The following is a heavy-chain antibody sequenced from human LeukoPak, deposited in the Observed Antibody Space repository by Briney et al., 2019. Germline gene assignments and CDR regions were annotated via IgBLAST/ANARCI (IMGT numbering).Heavy chain of an antibody. CDR2: ISYDGSNK. J-gene: IGHJ4*02. V-gene: IGHV3-30-3*01. D-gene: IGHD5/OR15-5a*01. Sequence: GGSLRLSCAASGFTFSSYAMHWARQAPGKGLEWVAVISYDGSNKYYADSVKGRFTISRDNSKNTLYLQMNSLRAEDTAVYYCARDANFYDYRFDYWGQGTLVTVSS. CDR1: GFTFSSYA. CDR3: ARDANFYDYRFDY.